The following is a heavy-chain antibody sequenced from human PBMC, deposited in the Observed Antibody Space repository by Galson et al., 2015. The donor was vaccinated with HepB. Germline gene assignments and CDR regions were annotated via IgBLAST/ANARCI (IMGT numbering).Heavy chain of an antibody. Sequence: SETLSLTCTVSGGPTSDYYNSWIRQSPGKGLEWIGYMYYTGSTKYNPSLKSRVTISVDTSKNQFFLKLTSVTAADTAVYYCTKGADWSKLGYWGQGTLVTVSS. J-gene: IGHJ4*02. V-gene: IGHV4-59*01. CDR2: MYYTGST. CDR3: TKGADWSKLGY. CDR1: GGPTSDYY. D-gene: IGHD1/OR15-1a*01.